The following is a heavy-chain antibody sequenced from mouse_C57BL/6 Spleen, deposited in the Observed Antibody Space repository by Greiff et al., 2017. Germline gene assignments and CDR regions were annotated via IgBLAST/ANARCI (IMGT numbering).Heavy chain of an antibody. J-gene: IGHJ3*01. D-gene: IGHD1-1*01. CDR2: INPSTGGT. CDR1: GYSFTGYY. V-gene: IGHV1-42*01. Sequence: VQLQQSGPELVKPGASVKISCKASGYSFTGYYMNWVKQSPEKSLEWIGEINPSTGGTTYNQKFKAKATLTVDKSSSTAYMQLKSLTSEDSAVYYCAREGENYYGSRDWFAYWGQGTLVTVSA. CDR3: AREGENYYGSRDWFAY.